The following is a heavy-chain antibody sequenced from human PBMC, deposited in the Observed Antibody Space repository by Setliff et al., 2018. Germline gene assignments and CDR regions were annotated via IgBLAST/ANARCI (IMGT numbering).Heavy chain of an antibody. CDR3: ARDVYDFRTGQGGP. CDR2: IHVSGGTT. J-gene: IGHJ5*02. V-gene: IGHV3-23*01. Sequence: PGGSLRLSCVASTFTFSKYAVTWVRQAPGKGLEWVSSIHVSGGTTYYADSVKGRFTISRDNSRNTLYPQMNSLRAEDTAVYYCARDVYDFRTGQGGPWGQGTRVTVSS. CDR1: TFTFSKYA. D-gene: IGHD3-3*01.